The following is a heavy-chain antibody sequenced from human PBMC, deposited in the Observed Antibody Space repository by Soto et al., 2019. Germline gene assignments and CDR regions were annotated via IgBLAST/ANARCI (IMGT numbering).Heavy chain of an antibody. V-gene: IGHV4-30-2*01. J-gene: IGHJ5*02. Sequence: SETLSLTCTVSGGSISRGGYSWSWIRQPPGKGLEWIGYIYHSGSTYYNPSLKSRVTISVDRSKNQFSLKLSSVTAADTAVYYCARASNDSSGYYFDHWFDPWGQGALVTVSS. D-gene: IGHD3-22*01. CDR1: GGSISRGGYS. CDR3: ARASNDSSGYYFDHWFDP. CDR2: IYHSGST.